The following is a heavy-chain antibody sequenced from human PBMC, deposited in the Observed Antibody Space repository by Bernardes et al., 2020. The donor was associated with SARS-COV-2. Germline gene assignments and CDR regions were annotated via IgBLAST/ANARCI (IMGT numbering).Heavy chain of an antibody. V-gene: IGHV4-59*01. CDR3: ARDGVVISSLYFYGIDV. D-gene: IGHD3-9*01. J-gene: IGHJ6*02. CDR1: GDSINKYY. Sequence: SETLSLTCTISGDSINKYYWSWIRQSPGKGLEWIGHVYYSGSADYNPSLRSRVTISLDTSKTRFSLSLRSMTAADTGVYYCARDGVVISSLYFYGIDVWGQGTTVSVSS. CDR2: VYYSGSA.